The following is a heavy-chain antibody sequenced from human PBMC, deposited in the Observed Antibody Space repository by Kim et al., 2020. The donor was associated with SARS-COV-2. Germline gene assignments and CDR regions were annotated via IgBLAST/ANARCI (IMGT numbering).Heavy chain of an antibody. V-gene: IGHV1-8*01. J-gene: IGHJ4*02. D-gene: IGHD1-26*01. CDR3: ARAGIVGGGFDC. Sequence: GYAQKLQCRVTMTRNTSISTAYMELSSLRSEDTAVYYCARAGIVGGGFDCWGQGTLVTVSS.